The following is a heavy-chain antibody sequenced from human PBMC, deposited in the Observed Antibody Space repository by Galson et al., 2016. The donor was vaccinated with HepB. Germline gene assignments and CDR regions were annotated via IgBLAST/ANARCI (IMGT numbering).Heavy chain of an antibody. Sequence: SLRLSCAASGFTVSNNFMRWVRQAPGKGLEWVSLIYSGGGTHYVDSVKGRFIISRDNSKNTLYLQMNSLRAEDTAVYHCTKDEGPIFYDYWGQGTLVTVSS. CDR2: IYSGGGT. J-gene: IGHJ4*02. CDR3: TKDEGPIFYDY. V-gene: IGHV3-53*01. D-gene: IGHD2/OR15-2a*01. CDR1: GFTVSNNF.